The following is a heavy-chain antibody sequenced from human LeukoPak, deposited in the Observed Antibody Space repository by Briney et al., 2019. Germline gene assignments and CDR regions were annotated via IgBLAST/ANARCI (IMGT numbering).Heavy chain of an antibody. CDR3: ARGSVAGRNPMGPLYYFDY. CDR2: ISAYNGNT. Sequence: ASVKVSCKASGYTFTSYGISWVRQAPGQGLERMGWISAYNGNTNYAQKLQGRVTMTTDTSTSTAYMELRSLRSDDTAVYYCARGSVAGRNPMGPLYYFDYWGQGTLVTVSS. D-gene: IGHD6-19*01. V-gene: IGHV1-18*01. CDR1: GYTFTSYG. J-gene: IGHJ4*02.